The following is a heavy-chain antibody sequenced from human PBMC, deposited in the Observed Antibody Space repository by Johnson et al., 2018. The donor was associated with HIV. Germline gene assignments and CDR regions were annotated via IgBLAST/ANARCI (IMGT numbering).Heavy chain of an antibody. CDR1: YA. V-gene: IGHV3-33*06. D-gene: IGHD1-1*01. CDR3: AKDRTGFDAFDI. J-gene: IGHJ3*02. Sequence: YAMHWVRQAPGKGLEWVAVIWYDGSDNYYADSVKGRFTISKDNSRNTLFLHMNSLRADDTAVYYCAKDRTGFDAFDIWGQGTMVTVSS. CDR2: IWYDGSDN.